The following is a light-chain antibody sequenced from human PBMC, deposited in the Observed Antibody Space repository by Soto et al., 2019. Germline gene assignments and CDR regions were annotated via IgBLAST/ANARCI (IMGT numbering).Light chain of an antibody. CDR3: QQYNDWPWT. J-gene: IGKJ1*01. CDR1: QSISSN. V-gene: IGKV3-15*01. CDR2: AAS. Sequence: EIVMTQSPATLSVSPGERATLSCRASQSISSNLAWYQQKPGLAPRLLFYAASTRATTIPARFSGSGSGTDFTLTISSLQSEDFEVYYCQQYNDWPWTLGQGTKV.